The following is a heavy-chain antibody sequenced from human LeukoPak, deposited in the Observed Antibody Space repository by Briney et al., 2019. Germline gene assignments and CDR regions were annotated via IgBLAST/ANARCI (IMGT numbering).Heavy chain of an antibody. J-gene: IGHJ4*02. CDR1: GYTFTSYG. CDR2: ISAYNGNT. V-gene: IGHV1-18*01. Sequence: GASVKVSCKASGYTFTSYGISWVRQAPGQGLEWMGWISAYNGNTNYAQKLQGRVTMTTDTSTSTAYMELRSLRSEDTAVYYCARVDGQLPRRESSYYFDYWGQGTLVTVSS. CDR3: ARVDGQLPRRESSYYFDY. D-gene: IGHD2-2*01.